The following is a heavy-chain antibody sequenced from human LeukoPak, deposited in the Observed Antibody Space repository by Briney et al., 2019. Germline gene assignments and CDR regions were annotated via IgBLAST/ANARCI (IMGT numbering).Heavy chain of an antibody. J-gene: IGHJ3*02. CDR3: AREGWQWLVHGFDI. V-gene: IGHV4-59*01. D-gene: IGHD6-19*01. Sequence: SETLSLTCTVSGGSISSYYWSWIRQPPGKGLEWIGYIYYSGSTNYNPSLKSRVTISVDTSKNQFSLKLSSVTAADTAVYYCAREGWQWLVHGFDIWGQGTMVTVSS. CDR1: GGSISSYY. CDR2: IYYSGST.